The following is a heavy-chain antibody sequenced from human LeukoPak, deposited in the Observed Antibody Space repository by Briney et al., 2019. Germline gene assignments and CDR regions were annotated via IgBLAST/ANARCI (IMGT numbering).Heavy chain of an antibody. CDR1: GGSISSSSYY. CDR3: ARGRIQLWTTYFDY. Sequence: SETLSLTCTVSGGSISSSSYYWGWIRQPPGKGLEWIGSIYYSGSTYYNPSLKSRVTISVDTSKNQLSLKLSSVTAADTAVYYCARGRIQLWTTYFDYWGQGTLVTVSP. V-gene: IGHV4-39*01. CDR2: IYYSGST. J-gene: IGHJ4*02. D-gene: IGHD5-18*01.